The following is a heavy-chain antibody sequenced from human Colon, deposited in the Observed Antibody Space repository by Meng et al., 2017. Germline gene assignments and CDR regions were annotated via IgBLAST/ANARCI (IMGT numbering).Heavy chain of an antibody. CDR3: ARHGGWHFDY. CDR1: GGSISSSNY. V-gene: IGHV4-4*02. CDR2: IYLSGSP. J-gene: IGHJ4*02. D-gene: IGHD6-19*01. Sequence: QGELRESGPGLVEPSGTLSLTCAVSGGSISSSNYWSWVRQPPGKGLEWIGQIYLSGSPSYNPSLESRVTISVDKSKNQLSLRLTSVTAADTAIYYCARHGGWHFDYWGQGTLVTVSS.